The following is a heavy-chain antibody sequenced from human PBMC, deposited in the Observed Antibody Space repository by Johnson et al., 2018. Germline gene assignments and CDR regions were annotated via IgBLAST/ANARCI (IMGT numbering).Heavy chain of an antibody. J-gene: IGHJ2*01. D-gene: IGHD6-19*01. Sequence: QLVDTGGGVVQRGRSLRRSCAASGFTFSSYGMHWVRQAPGKGLEWVAVIWYAGSNKYHADPVKGRFTIPRDNSKNTLYLQMNSRRAEDTAVYYCARDRGYSSGWLYWYFDLWGRGTLVTVSS. V-gene: IGHV3-33*01. CDR3: ARDRGYSSGWLYWYFDL. CDR2: IWYAGSNK. CDR1: GFTFSSYG.